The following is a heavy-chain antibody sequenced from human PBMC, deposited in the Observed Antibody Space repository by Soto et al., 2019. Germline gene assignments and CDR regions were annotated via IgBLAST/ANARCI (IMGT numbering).Heavy chain of an antibody. Sequence: QITLKESGPTLVKPTQTLTLTCTVSGFSLMTDGVGVGWFRQPPGKAMEWLALIYRDDDKRYRPSLNSRVTVTRDNNKNQVVLTMTSMDPVDTATYYCAHTVARGAYWETVNYWGQGTLVTVSS. V-gene: IGHV2-5*02. J-gene: IGHJ4*02. CDR3: AHTVARGAYWETVNY. CDR1: GFSLMTDGVG. CDR2: IYRDDDK. D-gene: IGHD1-26*01.